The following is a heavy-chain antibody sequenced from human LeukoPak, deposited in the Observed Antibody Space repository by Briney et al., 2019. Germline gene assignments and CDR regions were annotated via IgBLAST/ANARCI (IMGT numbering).Heavy chain of an antibody. CDR2: IYYSGST. J-gene: IGHJ5*02. CDR1: GGSISSSSYY. CDR3: ATAAAGTDWFDP. D-gene: IGHD6-13*01. Sequence: PSQTLSLTCTVSGGSISSSSYYWGWIRQPPGKGLEWIGSIYYSGSTYYNPSLKSRVTISVDTSKNQFSLKLSSVTAADTAVYYRATAAAGTDWFDPWGQGTLVTVSS. V-gene: IGHV4-39*07.